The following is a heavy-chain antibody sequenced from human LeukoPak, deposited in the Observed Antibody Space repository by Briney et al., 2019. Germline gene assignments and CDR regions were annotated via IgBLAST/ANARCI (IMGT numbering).Heavy chain of an antibody. V-gene: IGHV1-18*01. J-gene: IGHJ4*02. D-gene: IGHD2-21*02. Sequence: ASVKVSCKASGYTFTSYGISWVRQAPGQGLEWMGWINAYNGNTNYAQKLQGRVTMTTDTSTSTAYMELRSLRSDDTAVYYCARVAGYCGGDCDPDCYWGQGTLVTVS. CDR2: INAYNGNT. CDR1: GYTFTSYG. CDR3: ARVAGYCGGDCDPDCY.